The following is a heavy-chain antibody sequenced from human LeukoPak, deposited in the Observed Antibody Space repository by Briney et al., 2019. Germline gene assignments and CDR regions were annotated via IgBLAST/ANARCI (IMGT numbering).Heavy chain of an antibody. CDR1: GSTFSTYG. J-gene: IGHJ4*02. D-gene: IGHD5-18*01. V-gene: IGHV3-30*02. CDR3: AKDRSYHYFDY. Sequence: GGSLRLXCAASGSTFSTYGMHWGRQAPGKGLEWVAFIRYDGSEKYSTDSVKGRFTISRDNSKNTLYLRMNSLAAEDTAVYYCAKDRSYHYFDYWGQGTLVTVSS. CDR2: IRYDGSEK.